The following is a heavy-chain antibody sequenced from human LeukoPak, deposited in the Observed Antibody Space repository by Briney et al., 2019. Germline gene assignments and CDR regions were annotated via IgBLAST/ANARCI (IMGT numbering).Heavy chain of an antibody. CDR1: GYIFTDYY. D-gene: IGHD3-3*01. V-gene: IGHV1-18*04. Sequence: ASVTVSCKASGYIFTDYYMHWVRQAPGQGVEWMGWISAYNGNTNYAQKLQGRVTMTTDTSTSTAYMELRSLRSDDTAVYYCARGGNYDFWSGYYGFDYWGQGTLVTVSS. CDR2: ISAYNGNT. CDR3: ARGGNYDFWSGYYGFDY. J-gene: IGHJ4*02.